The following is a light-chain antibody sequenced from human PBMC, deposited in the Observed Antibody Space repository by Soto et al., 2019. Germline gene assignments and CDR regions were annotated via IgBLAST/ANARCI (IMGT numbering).Light chain of an antibody. Sequence: EIRMTQSPVTLSLSTGDRATLTCRASQSIRTYLAWYQVKPGKAPRLLIYDASRRASGVPARFSSSRSGTAVTHPTRSLEPDDFALYYCHQRNNCSPITFGQGTKLEIK. CDR1: QSIRTY. CDR3: HQRNNCSPIT. J-gene: IGKJ5*01. CDR2: DAS. V-gene: IGKV3-11*01.